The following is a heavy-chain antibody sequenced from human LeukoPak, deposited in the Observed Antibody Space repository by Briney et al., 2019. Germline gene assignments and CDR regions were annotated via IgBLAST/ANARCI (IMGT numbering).Heavy chain of an antibody. Sequence: PGGSLRLSCAASGFTFSSYGMHWVRQAPGKGLEWVAVISYDGSNKYYADSVKGRFTISRDNSKNTLYPQMNSLRAEDTAVYYCARSRPVVIALSAWGQGTMVTVSS. CDR1: GFTFSSYG. D-gene: IGHD3-22*01. CDR2: ISYDGSNK. CDR3: ARSRPVVIALSA. V-gene: IGHV3-30*03. J-gene: IGHJ3*01.